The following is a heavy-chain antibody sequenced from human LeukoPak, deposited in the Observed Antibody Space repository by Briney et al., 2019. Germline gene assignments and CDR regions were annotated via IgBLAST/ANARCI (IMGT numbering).Heavy chain of an antibody. J-gene: IGHJ4*02. Sequence: EASVKVSCKASGYTFTGYYMHWVRQAPGQGLEWMGWINPNSGGTNYAQKFQGRVTMTRDTSISTAYMELSSLRSDDTAVYYCARRSSSGWRLDYYFDYWGQGTLVTVSS. D-gene: IGHD6-19*01. V-gene: IGHV1-2*02. CDR2: INPNSGGT. CDR1: GYTFTGYY. CDR3: ARRSSSGWRLDYYFDY.